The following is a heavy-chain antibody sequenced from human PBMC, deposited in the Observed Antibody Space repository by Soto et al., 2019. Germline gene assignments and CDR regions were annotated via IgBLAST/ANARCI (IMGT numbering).Heavy chain of an antibody. CDR3: TTPRLGYCSGGSCYRITY. CDR1: GFTFSNAW. Sequence: PGGSLRLSCAASGFTFSNAWMSWVRQAPGKGLEWVGRIKSKTDGGTTDYAAPVKGRFTISRDDSKNTLYLQMNSLKTEDTAVYYCTTPRLGYCSGGSCYRITYWCQGTLVTVSS. J-gene: IGHJ4*02. CDR2: IKSKTDGGTT. D-gene: IGHD2-15*01. V-gene: IGHV3-15*01.